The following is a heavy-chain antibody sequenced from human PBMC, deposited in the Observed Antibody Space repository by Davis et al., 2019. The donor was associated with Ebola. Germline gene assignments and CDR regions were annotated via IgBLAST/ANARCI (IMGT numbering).Heavy chain of an antibody. D-gene: IGHD4/OR15-4a*01. J-gene: IGHJ4*01. CDR3: AKPLGLYGDFDS. CDR1: GFTFSSYA. CDR2: ISGSGGSI. V-gene: IGHV3-23*01. Sequence: PGGSLRLSCAASGFTFSSYAVSWVRQAPGKGLEWVSGISGSGGSIYYAHSVKGRFTISRDNSKNTLYLQMNSLRAEDTAVYYCAKPLGLYGDFDSWGRGTLVTVSS.